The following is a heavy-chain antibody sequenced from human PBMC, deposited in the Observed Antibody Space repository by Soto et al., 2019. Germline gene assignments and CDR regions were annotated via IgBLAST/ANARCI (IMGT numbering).Heavy chain of an antibody. CDR3: ARGVKGSSWYPHYYYYYYGMDV. Sequence: GESLKISCKGSGYSFTSYWIGWVRQMPGKGLEWMGIIYPGDSDTGYSPSFQGQVTISADKSISTAYLQWSSLKASDTAMYYCARGVKGSSWYPHYYYYYYGMDVWGQGTTVTVSS. CDR1: GYSFTSYW. D-gene: IGHD6-13*01. CDR2: IYPGDSDT. V-gene: IGHV5-51*01. J-gene: IGHJ6*02.